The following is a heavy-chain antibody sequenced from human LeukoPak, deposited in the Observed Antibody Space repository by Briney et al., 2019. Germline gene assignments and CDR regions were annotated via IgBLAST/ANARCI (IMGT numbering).Heavy chain of an antibody. CDR1: GGTFSSYA. D-gene: IGHD2-15*01. CDR2: IIPIFGTA. CDR3: ATDRPGVAARISQASLDY. J-gene: IGHJ4*02. Sequence: SVKLSCKASGGTFSSYAISWVRQAPGQGLEWMGGIIPIFGTANYAQKFQGRVTITADESTSTAYMELSSLRSEDTAVYYCATDRPGVAARISQASLDYWGQGTLVTVPS. V-gene: IGHV1-69*13.